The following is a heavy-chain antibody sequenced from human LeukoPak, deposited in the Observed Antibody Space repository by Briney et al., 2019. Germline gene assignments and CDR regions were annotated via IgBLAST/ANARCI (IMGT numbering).Heavy chain of an antibody. CDR1: GFTFSSYA. Sequence: GGSLRLSRAASGFTFSSYAMSWVRQAPGKGLEWVSAISGSGGSTYYADSVKGRFTISRDNSKNTLYLQMNSLRAEDTAVYYCAKAPDIVVVVAASGYWGQGTLVTVSS. J-gene: IGHJ4*02. V-gene: IGHV3-23*01. D-gene: IGHD2-15*01. CDR2: ISGSGGST. CDR3: AKAPDIVVVVAASGY.